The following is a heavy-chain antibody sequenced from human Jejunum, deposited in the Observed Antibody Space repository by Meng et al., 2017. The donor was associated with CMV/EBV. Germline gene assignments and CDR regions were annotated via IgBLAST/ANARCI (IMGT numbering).Heavy chain of an antibody. CDR1: GASITDSY. CDR3: ARDTFARRNGMDV. CDR2: VYHSGTT. J-gene: IGHJ6*02. V-gene: IGHV4-59*01. Sequence: VSGASITDSYWAWSQKTPGKGLEWIGYVYHSGTTQYNHTLKSGVAISVDTSKNQFSLRLNSVTAADTALYYCARDTFARRNGMDVWGQGITVTVSS.